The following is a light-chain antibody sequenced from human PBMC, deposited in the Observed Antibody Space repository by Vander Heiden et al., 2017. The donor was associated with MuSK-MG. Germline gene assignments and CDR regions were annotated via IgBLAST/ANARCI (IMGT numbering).Light chain of an antibody. V-gene: IGKV1-8*01. J-gene: IGKJ4*01. CDR3: QQYDSYPPLT. CDR2: AAS. Sequence: AIRVTQSPSSFSASTGDRVTITCRASQGISSYLAWYQQKPGKAPKLLIYAASTLQSGVPSRFSGSGSGTDFTLTISCLQSEDFATYYCQQYDSYPPLTFGGGTKVEIK. CDR1: QGISSY.